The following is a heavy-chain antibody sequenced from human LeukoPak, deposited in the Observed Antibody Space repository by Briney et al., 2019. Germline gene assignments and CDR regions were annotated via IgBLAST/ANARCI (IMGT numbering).Heavy chain of an antibody. J-gene: IGHJ4*02. CDR3: ARDARTSYDSSGYYFGY. CDR2: INPSGGST. D-gene: IGHD3-22*01. CDR1: GYTFTSYY. V-gene: IGHV1-46*01. Sequence: ASVKVSCKASGYTFTSYYMHWVRQAPGQGLEWMGIINPSGGSTSYAQKFQGRVTMTRDTSTSTVYMELSSLRSEDTAVYYRARDARTSYDSSGYYFGYWGQGTLVTVSS.